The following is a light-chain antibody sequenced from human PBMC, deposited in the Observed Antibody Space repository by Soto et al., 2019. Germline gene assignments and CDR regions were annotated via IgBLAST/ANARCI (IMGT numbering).Light chain of an antibody. V-gene: IGKV1-5*03. CDR3: QQYNTYPLT. Sequence: DIQMTQSPSTLSASVGDRVTITCRASQSISTWLAWYQQKPGKAPKLLIYKASSLEGGVPSRFGGSGSGTLFNITISSLHPNDFATYYCQQYNTYPLTGGGGTTVDIK. J-gene: IGKJ4*01. CDR1: QSISTW. CDR2: KAS.